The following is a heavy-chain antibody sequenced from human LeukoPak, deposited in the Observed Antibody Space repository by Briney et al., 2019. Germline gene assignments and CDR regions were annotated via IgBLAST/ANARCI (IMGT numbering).Heavy chain of an antibody. CDR1: GFTFSSYA. CDR2: ISATGGST. CDR3: AKGSSYYYDSSGPGFEY. J-gene: IGHJ4*02. V-gene: IGHV3-23*01. Sequence: GGSLRLSCAASGFTFSSYAMSWVRQAPGKGLEWASTISATGGSTYYADSVKGQLTISRDSSKNTVYLQMNSLRAEDTAVYYCAKGSSYYYDSSGPGFEYWGQGTLVTVSS. D-gene: IGHD3-22*01.